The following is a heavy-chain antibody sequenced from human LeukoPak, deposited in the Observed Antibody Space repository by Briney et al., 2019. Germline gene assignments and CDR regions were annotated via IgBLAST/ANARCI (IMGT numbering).Heavy chain of an antibody. CDR2: IHSSGSN. D-gene: IGHD6-19*01. CDR3: ARWYSSGWAFDY. J-gene: IGHJ4*02. Sequence: SGTLSLTCTVSGVTISSYYWNWIRQPPGKGLEWMGYIHSSGSNKYNPSLKSRVTISVDTSKNQFSLKLSSVTAADRAVYYRARWYSSGWAFDYWGQGTLVTVSS. CDR1: GVTISSYY. V-gene: IGHV4-59*08.